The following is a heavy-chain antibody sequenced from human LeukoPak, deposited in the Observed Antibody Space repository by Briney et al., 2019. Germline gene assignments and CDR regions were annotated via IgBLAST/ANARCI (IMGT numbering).Heavy chain of an antibody. Sequence: SETLSLTCTVPGGSISTYYWSWIRQPPGKGLEWIGHIHYSGSTSYNPSLKSRVTTSVDTSKNQFSLRLTSVTAADTAVYYCARSPPLYGDYAQYYFDVWGQGTLVTVSS. V-gene: IGHV4-59*08. CDR1: GGSISTYY. CDR3: ARSPPLYGDYAQYYFDV. CDR2: IHYSGST. D-gene: IGHD4-17*01. J-gene: IGHJ4*02.